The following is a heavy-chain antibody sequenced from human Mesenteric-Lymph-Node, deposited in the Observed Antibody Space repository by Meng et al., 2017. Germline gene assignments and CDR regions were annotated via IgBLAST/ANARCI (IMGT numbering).Heavy chain of an antibody. CDR2: INHSGTT. CDR3: SKWDSTSRKDY. CDR1: GWPFSVYF. V-gene: IGHV4-34*10. Sequence: QGQLQESGPGLVKPSGALSLTCAVSGWPFSVYFMGWVRQPPGKGLEWIGEINHSGTTKYKPSLKSRVIISADTSKNQFSLKLSSVTAADTAVYYCSKWDSTSRKDYWGQGTLVTVSS. J-gene: IGHJ4*02. D-gene: IGHD1-14*01.